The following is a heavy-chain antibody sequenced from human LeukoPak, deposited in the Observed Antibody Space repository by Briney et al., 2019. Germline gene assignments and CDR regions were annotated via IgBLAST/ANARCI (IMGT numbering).Heavy chain of an antibody. D-gene: IGHD5-18*01. Sequence: GGSLRLSLAACVLIYSTYEMNGVRQAPGRGRAGVSYIGSSGSTKFFADSVKGRFTISRDNTKNSLYLQMSSLRAEDTAVYYCARERGGYNTFDYWGQGTLVSVSS. CDR2: IGSSGSTK. CDR1: VLIYSTYE. J-gene: IGHJ4*02. CDR3: ARERGGYNTFDY. V-gene: IGHV3-48*03.